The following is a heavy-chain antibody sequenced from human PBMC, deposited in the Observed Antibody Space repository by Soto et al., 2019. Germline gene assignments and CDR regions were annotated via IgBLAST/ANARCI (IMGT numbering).Heavy chain of an antibody. J-gene: IGHJ6*03. V-gene: IGHV1-18*01. CDR2: ISAYNGNT. Sequence: EASVKVSCKASGYTFTSYGISWVRQAPGQGLEWMGWISAYNGNTNYAQKLQGRVTMTTDTSASTAYMELSSLRSEDTAVYYCARTYSSSSLYYYYYYMDVWGKGTTVTVSS. CDR3: ARTYSSSSLYYYYYYMDV. D-gene: IGHD6-6*01. CDR1: GYTFTSYG.